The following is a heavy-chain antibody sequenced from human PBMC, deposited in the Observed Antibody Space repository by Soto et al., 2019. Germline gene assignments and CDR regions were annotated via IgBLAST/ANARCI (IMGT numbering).Heavy chain of an antibody. Sequence: QVQLVESGGGVVQPGRSLRLSCAASGFTFSSYGMHWVRQAPGKGLEWVAVIWYDGSNKYYADSVKGRFTISRDNSKNTFYLQMNTLRAGETAGYYFGRDFLLVPHRLIDSWAQGTRVTSPQ. CDR2: IWYDGSNK. CDR3: GRDFLLVPHRLIDS. J-gene: IGHJ4*02. CDR1: GFTFSSYG. V-gene: IGHV3-33*01. D-gene: IGHD2-2*01.